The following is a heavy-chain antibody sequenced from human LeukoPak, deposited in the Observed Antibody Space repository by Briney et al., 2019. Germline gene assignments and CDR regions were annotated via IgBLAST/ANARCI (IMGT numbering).Heavy chain of an antibody. CDR1: GGSISSYY. CDR2: IYYSGST. V-gene: IGHV4-59*08. D-gene: IGHD3-3*01. Sequence: SETLSLTCTVSGGSISSYYWSWIRQPPGKGLEWIGYIYYSGSTNYNPSLKSRVTISVDTSKNQFSLKLSSVTAADTAVYYCARQRRFPGQYMDVWGKGTTVTVSS. J-gene: IGHJ6*03. CDR3: ARQRRFPGQYMDV.